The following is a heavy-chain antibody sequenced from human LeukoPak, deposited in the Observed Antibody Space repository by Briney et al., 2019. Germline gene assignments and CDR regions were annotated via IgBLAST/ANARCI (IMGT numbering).Heavy chain of an antibody. Sequence: SGTLSLTCAVSGGSISSSNWWSWVRRPPGKGLEWIGEIYHSGSTNYNPSLKSRVTISVDKSKNQFSLKLSSVTAADTAVYYCAQSGYSYGERAFDIWGQGTMVTVSS. CDR1: GGSISSSNW. CDR2: IYHSGST. J-gene: IGHJ3*02. D-gene: IGHD5-18*01. V-gene: IGHV4-4*02. CDR3: AQSGYSYGERAFDI.